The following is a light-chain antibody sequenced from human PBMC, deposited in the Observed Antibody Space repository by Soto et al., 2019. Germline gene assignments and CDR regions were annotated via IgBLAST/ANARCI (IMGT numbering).Light chain of an antibody. V-gene: IGKV3-15*01. Sequence: EIVMTQSPATLSLPPGERATLSCRASQSVSSNLAWYQQKPRQAPRLLIYGASTRATGIPARFSGSGSGTEFTPTISSLQSEDFAVYYCQQYNNWPPWTFGQGTKVEIK. CDR3: QQYNNWPPWT. J-gene: IGKJ1*01. CDR2: GAS. CDR1: QSVSSN.